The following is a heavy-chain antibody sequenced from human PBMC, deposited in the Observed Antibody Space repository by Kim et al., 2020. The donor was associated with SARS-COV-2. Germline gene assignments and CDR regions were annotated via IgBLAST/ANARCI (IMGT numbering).Heavy chain of an antibody. V-gene: IGHV1-69*13. CDR3: ASPAAHFVEQLVPDYYYGMDV. CDR1: GGTFSSYA. CDR2: IIPIFGTA. D-gene: IGHD6-6*01. J-gene: IGHJ6*02. Sequence: SVKVSCKASGGTFSSYAISWVRQAPGQGLEWMGGIIPIFGTANYAQKFQGRVTITADESTSTAYMELSSLRSEDTAVYYCASPAAHFVEQLVPDYYYGMDVWGQGTTVTVSS.